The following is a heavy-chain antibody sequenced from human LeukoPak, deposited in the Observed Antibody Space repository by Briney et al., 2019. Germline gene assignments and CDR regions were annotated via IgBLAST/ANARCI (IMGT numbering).Heavy chain of an antibody. CDR1: GFTYDDYA. Sequence: PGVSLRLSCAASGFTYDDYAMHWVRQAPGKGLEWVSGISWNSGSIGYADSVKGRFTISRDNSKNTLYLQMNSLRAEDTAVYYCARRAGGYSHPYDCWGQGILVTVS. J-gene: IGHJ4*02. CDR3: ARRAGGYSHPYDC. V-gene: IGHV3-9*01. D-gene: IGHD4-23*01. CDR2: ISWNSGSI.